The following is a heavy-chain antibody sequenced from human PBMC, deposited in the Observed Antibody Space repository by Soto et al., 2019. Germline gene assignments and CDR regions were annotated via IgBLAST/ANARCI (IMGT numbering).Heavy chain of an antibody. CDR3: ASGNWFAP. V-gene: IGHV3-30*03. Sequence: QVQLVESGGGVVQPGRSLRLSCAASGFTFSSYGMHWVRQAPGKGLEWVAVISYDGSNKYYADSVEGRFTISRDNSKNTLYLQMNSLRAEDTAVYYCASGNWFAPWGQGTLVTVSS. J-gene: IGHJ5*02. CDR1: GFTFSSYG. CDR2: ISYDGSNK.